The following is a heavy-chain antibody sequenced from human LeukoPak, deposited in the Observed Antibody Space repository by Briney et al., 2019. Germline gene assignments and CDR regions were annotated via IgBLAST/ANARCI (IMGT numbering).Heavy chain of an antibody. Sequence: SETLSLTCTVSGGSISSYYWSWIRQPAGKGLEWIGRIYTSGSTNYNPSLKSRVTISVDTSKNQFSLKLSSVTAADTAVYYCARDPISVDTAMVEDGYWGQGTLVTVSS. CDR2: IYTSGST. CDR1: GGSISSYY. V-gene: IGHV4-4*07. J-gene: IGHJ4*02. D-gene: IGHD5-18*01. CDR3: ARDPISVDTAMVEDGY.